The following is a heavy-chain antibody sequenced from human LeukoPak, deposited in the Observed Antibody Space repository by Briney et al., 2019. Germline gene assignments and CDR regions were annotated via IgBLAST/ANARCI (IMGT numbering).Heavy chain of an antibody. J-gene: IGHJ4*02. Sequence: SETLSLTCTVSGGSISSSSYYWGWIRQPPGKGLEWIGSIYYSGSTYYNPSLKSRVTISVDTSKNQFSLKLSSVTAADTAVYYCARDPPMYNWNDVGGWYFDYWGQGTLVTVSS. CDR2: IYYSGST. V-gene: IGHV4-39*07. D-gene: IGHD1-20*01. CDR3: ARDPPMYNWNDVGGWYFDY. CDR1: GGSISSSSYY.